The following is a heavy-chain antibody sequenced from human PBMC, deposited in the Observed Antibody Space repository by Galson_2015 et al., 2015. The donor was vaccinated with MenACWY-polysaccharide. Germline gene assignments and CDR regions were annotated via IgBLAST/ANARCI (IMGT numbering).Heavy chain of an antibody. CDR3: ARGGDMGMAGGAS. CDR2: MNPNSGNT. J-gene: IGHJ4*02. Sequence: SVKVSCKASGYTFSSYDINWVRQATGQGLEWMGWMNPNSGNTGYAQKFQGRITMTRDASINTAYMELSNLRSEDTAVYYCARGGDMGMAGGASWGQGTLVTVPS. V-gene: IGHV1-8*01. CDR1: GYTFSSYD. D-gene: IGHD2-15*01.